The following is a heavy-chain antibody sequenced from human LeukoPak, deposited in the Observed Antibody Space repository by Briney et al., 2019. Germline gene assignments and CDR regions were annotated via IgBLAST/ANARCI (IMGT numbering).Heavy chain of an antibody. CDR1: GGSISSYY. D-gene: IGHD2-15*01. CDR3: ARVVVVAASGNWFDP. V-gene: IGHV4-59*01. CDR2: IYYSGST. Sequence: SETLSLTCTVSGGSISSYYWSWIRQPPGKGLEWIGYIYYSGSTNYNPSLKSRVTISVDTSKNQFSLKLSSVTAADTAVYYCARVVVVAASGNWFDPWGQGTLVTVSS. J-gene: IGHJ5*02.